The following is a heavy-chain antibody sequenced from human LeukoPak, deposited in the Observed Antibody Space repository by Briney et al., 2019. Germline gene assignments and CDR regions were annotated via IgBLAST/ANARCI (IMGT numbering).Heavy chain of an antibody. CDR3: ANEYCSSTSCYYFDY. V-gene: IGHV3-30*02. CDR2: IRSDGSNK. D-gene: IGHD2-2*01. J-gene: IGHJ4*02. Sequence: GGSLRLSCAASGFTFSTYGMHWVRQAPGKGLEWVTFIRSDGSNKYYADSVKGRFTISRDNSKNTLYLQMNSLRAEDTAVYYCANEYCSSTSCYYFDYWGQGTLVTVSS. CDR1: GFTFSTYG.